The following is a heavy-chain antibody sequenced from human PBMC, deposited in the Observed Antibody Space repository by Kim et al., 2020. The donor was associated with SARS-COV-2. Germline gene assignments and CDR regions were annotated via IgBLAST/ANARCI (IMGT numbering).Heavy chain of an antibody. CDR3: AKGGLPGALAY. CDR1: GFTFSAYW. D-gene: IGHD3-16*01. V-gene: IGHV3-74*01. CDR2: MNSAGSST. Sequence: GGSVRLSCAASGFTFSAYWMHWVRQAPGKGLVWVSQMNSAGSSTGYADSVKGRFTISRDNAKNTLYLQMNSLSAGDTAMYYCAKGGLPGALAYWGQGTLVTVSS. J-gene: IGHJ4*02.